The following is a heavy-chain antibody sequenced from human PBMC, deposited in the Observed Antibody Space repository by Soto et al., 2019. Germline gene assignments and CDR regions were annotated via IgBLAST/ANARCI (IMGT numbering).Heavy chain of an antibody. Sequence: QITLKESGPTLVKPTQTLTLTCTFSGFSLSTSGVGVGWIRQPPGKALEWLALIYWDDDKRYSPSLKSRLTITKDTSKNQVVLTTTNMDPVDTATYYCAHVYGGYDHFDYWGQGTLVTVSS. CDR1: GFSLSTSGVG. J-gene: IGHJ4*02. CDR3: AHVYGGYDHFDY. D-gene: IGHD5-12*01. V-gene: IGHV2-5*02. CDR2: IYWDDDK.